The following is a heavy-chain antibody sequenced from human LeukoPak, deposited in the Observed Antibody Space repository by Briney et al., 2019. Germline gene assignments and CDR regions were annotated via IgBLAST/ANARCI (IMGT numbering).Heavy chain of an antibody. CDR1: GGSISNGDHY. D-gene: IGHD1-26*01. CDR2: IDYSGST. J-gene: IGHJ4*02. V-gene: IGHV4-31*03. CDR3: AMILLSWREFVC. Sequence: SETLPPTCTVSGGSISNGDHYWSWIRQHPGKGLEWIGHIDYSGSTYYTPSLKIRGTISVETSKHQFSLKLSSVTAADTAVYYCAMILLSWREFVCWGQGTLVTVSS.